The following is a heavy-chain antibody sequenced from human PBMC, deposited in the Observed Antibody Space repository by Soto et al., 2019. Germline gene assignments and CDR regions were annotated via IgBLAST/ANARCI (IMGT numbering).Heavy chain of an antibody. Sequence: ASVKVSCKVSGYTYINYAFHWVRQAPGQRLEWLGWINDGNGNTRSSQKIQGRGSITRDASASTSYMELSRLRSEDTAMYYCALPHTGFFNSVDCPGAFDSWGQGTLVTVSS. CDR3: ALPHTGFFNSVDCPGAFDS. CDR2: INDGNGNT. D-gene: IGHD3-3*01. J-gene: IGHJ4*02. CDR1: GYTYINYA. V-gene: IGHV1-3*01.